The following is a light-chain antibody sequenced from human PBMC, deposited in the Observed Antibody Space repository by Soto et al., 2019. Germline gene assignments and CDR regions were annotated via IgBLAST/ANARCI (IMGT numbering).Light chain of an antibody. V-gene: IGLV2-14*01. CDR1: SSDVGGYNY. J-gene: IGLJ1*01. CDR2: DVS. Sequence: QSALTQPASVSGSPGQSITISCTGTSSDVGGYNYVSWYQQHPGKAPKLMIYDVSNRPSGVSSRFSGSKSGNTASLTISGLQAEDGADYYCSSYTSSSPYVFGTGTKATVL. CDR3: SSYTSSSPYV.